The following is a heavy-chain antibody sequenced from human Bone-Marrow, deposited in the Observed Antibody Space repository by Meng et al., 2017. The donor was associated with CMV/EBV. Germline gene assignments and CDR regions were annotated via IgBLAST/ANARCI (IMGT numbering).Heavy chain of an antibody. CDR1: GFTFSSYW. CDR3: ARESPYSSGWYWY. CDR2: IKQDGSEK. J-gene: IGHJ4*02. D-gene: IGHD6-19*01. Sequence: EVQLVESGGGLVQPGGSLRLSCAASGFTFSSYWMSWVRQAPGKGLEWVANIKQDGSEKYYVDSVKGRFTISRDNAKNSLYLQMNSLRAEDTAVYYRARESPYSSGWYWYWGQGTLVTVSS. V-gene: IGHV3-7*03.